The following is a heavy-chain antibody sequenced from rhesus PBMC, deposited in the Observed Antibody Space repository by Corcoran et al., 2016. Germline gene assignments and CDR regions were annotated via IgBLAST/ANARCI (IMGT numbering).Heavy chain of an antibody. J-gene: IGHJ5-2*02. CDR1: GYSFPSYW. V-gene: IGHV5-20*02. CDR2: IDPSDSDT. CDR3: AMEPTTTQLDV. D-gene: IGHD1-44*01. Sequence: EVPLVQSGAEVKRPGASLKISCKTSGYSFPSYWISLVRPMPGKGLEWMGAIDPSDSDTRNSPSFQGQVTISADKSISTAYLQWSSLKASDTATYYCAMEPTTTQLDVWGRGVLVTVSS.